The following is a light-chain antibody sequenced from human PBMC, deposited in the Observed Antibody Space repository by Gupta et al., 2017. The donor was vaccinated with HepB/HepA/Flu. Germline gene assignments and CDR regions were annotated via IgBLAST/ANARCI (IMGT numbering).Light chain of an antibody. V-gene: IGLV2-18*02. CDR3: SSYTNRSTVI. CDR1: TSDVGSYNR. CDR2: YVT. J-gene: IGLJ2*01. Sequence: QSVMTQPPSVSGSPGQSVTISCTGTTSDVGSYNRVSWYQQSPGTAPKLLISYVTKRPSGFPDRFSVSKSGSTASLTISGLQAEDEANYYCSSYTNRSTVIFGGGTKLTVL.